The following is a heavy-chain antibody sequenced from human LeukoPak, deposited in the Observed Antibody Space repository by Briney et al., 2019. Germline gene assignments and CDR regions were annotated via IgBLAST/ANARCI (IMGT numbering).Heavy chain of an antibody. V-gene: IGHV4-59*01. Sequence: SETLSLTCSVSGGSISSYYWSWIRQPPGKGLEWIGYIYYSGSTNYNPSLKSRVTISVDTSKNQFSLKLSSVTAADTAGYYCAGGVATTGGFYFDYWGQGTLVTVSS. CDR3: AGGVATTGGFYFDY. CDR1: GGSISSYY. D-gene: IGHD5-12*01. J-gene: IGHJ4*02. CDR2: IYYSGST.